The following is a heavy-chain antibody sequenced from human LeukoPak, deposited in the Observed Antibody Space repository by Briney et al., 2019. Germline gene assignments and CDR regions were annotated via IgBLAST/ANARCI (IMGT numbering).Heavy chain of an antibody. J-gene: IGHJ3*02. Sequence: ASVKVSCKASGYTFTGYYMHWVRQAPGQGLEWMGWINPSGGSTSYAQKFQGRVTMTRDTSTSTVYMELSSLRSEDTAVYYCARDLADHNYNSGSYGGIAFDIWGQGTMVTVSS. D-gene: IGHD1-26*01. CDR1: GYTFTGYY. CDR2: INPSGGST. CDR3: ARDLADHNYNSGSYGGIAFDI. V-gene: IGHV1-46*01.